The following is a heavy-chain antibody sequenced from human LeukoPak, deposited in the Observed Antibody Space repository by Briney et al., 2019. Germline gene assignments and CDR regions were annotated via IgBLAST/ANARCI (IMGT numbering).Heavy chain of an antibody. D-gene: IGHD3-9*01. CDR3: ASRYFDWIPIDY. CDR2: ISTTSSTI. J-gene: IGHJ4*02. V-gene: IGHV3-48*01. CDR1: GFTFSSYN. Sequence: GGSLRLSCAASGFTFSSYNMNWVRQAPGKGLEWVSYISTTSSTIYYADSVKGRFTISGDNAKNSLYLQMNNLRAEDTAVYYCASRYFDWIPIDYWGQGTLVTVSS.